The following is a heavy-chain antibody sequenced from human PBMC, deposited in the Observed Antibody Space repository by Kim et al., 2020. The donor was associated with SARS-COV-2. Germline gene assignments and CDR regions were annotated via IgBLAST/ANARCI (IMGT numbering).Heavy chain of an antibody. D-gene: IGHD2-2*01. CDR3: TTSRTSSNRCYCDWFDP. Sequence: GGSLRLSCAASGFTFSNAWMIWVRQAPGKGLEWVGRIKSKTDGGTPDYAAPVKGRFTISRDDSKNTLYLQMNSLKIEDTAVYYCTTSRTSSNRCYCDWFDPWGQGTLVTVSS. CDR2: IKSKTDGGTP. V-gene: IGHV3-15*01. CDR1: GFTFSNAW. J-gene: IGHJ5*02.